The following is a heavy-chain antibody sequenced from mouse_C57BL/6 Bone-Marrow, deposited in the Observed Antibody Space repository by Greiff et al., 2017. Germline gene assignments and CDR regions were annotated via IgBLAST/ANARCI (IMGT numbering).Heavy chain of an antibody. D-gene: IGHD1-1*01. CDR2: IYPRSGNT. V-gene: IGHV1-81*01. J-gene: IGHJ2*01. CDR1: GYTFTSYG. Sequence: VQLQESGAELARPGASVKLSCKASGYTFTSYGISWVKQRTGQGLEWIGEIYPRSGNTYYNEKFKGKATLTADKSSSTAYMELRSLTSEDSAVYFCARGSYGSSYGNYWGQGTTLTVSS. CDR3: ARGSYGSSYGNY.